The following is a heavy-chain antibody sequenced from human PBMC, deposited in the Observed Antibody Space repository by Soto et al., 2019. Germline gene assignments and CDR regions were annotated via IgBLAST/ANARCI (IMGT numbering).Heavy chain of an antibody. Sequence: QVQVVQSGAEVKKPGASVKVSCKASGYTFTGYYLHWVRQAPGQGLEWLGWINPNGGGTNYAQDFQGRITMTRDASINTAYLEVTRLRSEDTAVYYCAREGIAARIPTDWDQGTLVTVSS. D-gene: IGHD6-6*01. CDR1: GYTFTGYY. CDR3: AREGIAARIPTD. CDR2: INPNGGGT. J-gene: IGHJ4*02. V-gene: IGHV1-2*02.